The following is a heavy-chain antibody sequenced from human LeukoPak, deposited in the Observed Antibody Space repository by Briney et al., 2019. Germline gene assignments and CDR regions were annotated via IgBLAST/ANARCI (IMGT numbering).Heavy chain of an antibody. J-gene: IGHJ6*03. CDR2: ISSSSSYI. V-gene: IGHV3-21*03. D-gene: IGHD3-10*01. CDR1: GFTFSSYS. CDR3: TRDKTYYYGSGSYRYYYMDV. Sequence: GGSLRLSCAASGFTFSSYSMNWVRQAPGKGLEWVSSISSSSSYIYYADSVKGRFSISRDNAKNSLYLQMNSLKTEDTAVYYCTRDKTYYYGSGSYRYYYMDVWGKGTTVTVSS.